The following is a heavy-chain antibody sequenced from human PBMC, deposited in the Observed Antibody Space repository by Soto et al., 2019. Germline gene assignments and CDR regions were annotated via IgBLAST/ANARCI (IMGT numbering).Heavy chain of an antibody. CDR1: GGAVSGYY. CDR2: IYHSGST. CDR3: ARGMYYYGSGSSHSYYYYYGMDV. Sequence: AETLSLTCAVYGGAVSGYYCNCIRHPPCKGLEWIGEIYHSGSTNYNPSLKSRVTISVDKSKNQFSLKLSSVTAADTAVYYCARGMYYYGSGSSHSYYYYYGMDVWGQGTTVTVSS. J-gene: IGHJ6*02. V-gene: IGHV4-34*01. D-gene: IGHD3-10*01.